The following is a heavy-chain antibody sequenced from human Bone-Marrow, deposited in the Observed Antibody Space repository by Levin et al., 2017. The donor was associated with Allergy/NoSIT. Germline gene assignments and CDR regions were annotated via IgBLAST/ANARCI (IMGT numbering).Heavy chain of an antibody. D-gene: IGHD6-13*01. CDR2: ISYDGSNK. J-gene: IGHJ4*02. Sequence: GESLKISCAASGFTFSSYAMHWVRQAPGKGLEWVAVISYDGSNKYYADSVKGRFTISRDNSKNTLYLQMNSLRAEDTAVYYCARDPKISNSSSWLLFDYWGQGTLVTVSS. CDR3: ARDPKISNSSSWLLFDY. CDR1: GFTFSSYA. V-gene: IGHV3-30*04.